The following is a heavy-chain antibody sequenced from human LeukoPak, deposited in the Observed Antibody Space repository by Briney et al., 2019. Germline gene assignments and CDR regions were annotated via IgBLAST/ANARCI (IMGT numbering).Heavy chain of an antibody. CDR3: ARDRYCVNSSCYKFYFQH. D-gene: IGHD2-2*02. J-gene: IGHJ1*01. Sequence: GGSLRLSCAASGFTFSSYEMFWVRQAPGKRLEWVSYISSSATTIYYADSVKGRFTISRDNAKSSLFLQMNSLRAEDTAVYYCARDRYCVNSSCYKFYFQHWGQGTLVTVSS. CDR1: GFTFSSYE. CDR2: ISSSATTI. V-gene: IGHV3-48*03.